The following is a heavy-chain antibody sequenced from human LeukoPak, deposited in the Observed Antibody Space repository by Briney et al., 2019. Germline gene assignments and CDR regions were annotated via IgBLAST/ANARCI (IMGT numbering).Heavy chain of an antibody. V-gene: IGHV3-74*01. CDR3: ARELPREVTLDY. Sequence: PAGGSLRLSCVASKFNFFSYGMPWVRQAPGEGLVWVSRIFTDGSTTSYADSVKGRFTISRDNARNTLYLQMNSLRVEDTAVYYCARELPREVTLDYWGQGTLVTVSP. CDR2: IFTDGSTT. D-gene: IGHD2-21*02. CDR1: KFNFFSYG. J-gene: IGHJ4*01.